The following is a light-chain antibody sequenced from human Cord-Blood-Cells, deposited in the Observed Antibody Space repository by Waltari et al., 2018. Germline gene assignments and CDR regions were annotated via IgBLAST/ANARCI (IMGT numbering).Light chain of an antibody. CDR2: GAS. CDR1: QSVSSSY. V-gene: IGKV3-20*01. CDR3: QQYGSSLIT. J-gene: IGKJ5*01. Sequence: EIVLTQSPGTLSLSPGERATLSCRASQSVSSSYLAWYQKKPGQAPRLLIYGASSRATGIPDRFSGRGSETDFTLTISRLEPEDFAVYYCQQYGSSLITFGQGTRLEIK.